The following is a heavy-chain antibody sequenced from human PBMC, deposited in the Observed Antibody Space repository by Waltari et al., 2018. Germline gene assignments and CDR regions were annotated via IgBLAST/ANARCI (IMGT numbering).Heavy chain of an antibody. CDR3: ASSPAFDI. J-gene: IGHJ3*02. CDR2: ISAYNGDT. V-gene: IGHV1-18*01. Sequence: QVHLVQSGAEVKRPGASVRVSCKASGYTFNHHGISWMRQAPGQGLEWMGWISAYNGDTKYAQNFQGRVTMTTETSTSTAYMELRSLRYDDTAVYYCASSPAFDIWGQGTMVTVSS. CDR1: GYTFNHHG.